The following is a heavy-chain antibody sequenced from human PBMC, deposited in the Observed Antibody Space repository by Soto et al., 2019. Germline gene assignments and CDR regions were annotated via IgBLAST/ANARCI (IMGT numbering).Heavy chain of an antibody. J-gene: IGHJ4*02. CDR2: VIPSFGTA. CDR3: ATDGDCTNGVCPAYYFDY. Sequence: QVQLVQSGAEVKKPGSSVKVSCKASGGTFSSYAISWVRQAPGQGLEWMGGVIPSFGTANYAQKFQGRVTITADESTSTAYMELSSLRSEDTAVYYCATDGDCTNGVCPAYYFDYWGQGTLVTVSS. V-gene: IGHV1-69*12. D-gene: IGHD2-8*01. CDR1: GGTFSSYA.